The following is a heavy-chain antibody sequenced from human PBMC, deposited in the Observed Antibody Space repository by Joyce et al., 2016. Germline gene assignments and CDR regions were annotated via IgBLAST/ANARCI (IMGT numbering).Heavy chain of an antibody. CDR3: ARRSTKGFDI. CDR1: GFSFTSYW. J-gene: IGHJ3*02. Sequence: EVQLVQSGAEVKKPGESLKISCKGSGFSFTSYWIDWVRQMPGKGLEWMGSIYLNDSDLKYSPSFQGEATLSADKAIATAYLQWSSLKASDTAIYYCARRSTKGFDIWGQGTMVTVSS. CDR2: IYLNDSDL. V-gene: IGHV5-51*01. D-gene: IGHD1-26*01.